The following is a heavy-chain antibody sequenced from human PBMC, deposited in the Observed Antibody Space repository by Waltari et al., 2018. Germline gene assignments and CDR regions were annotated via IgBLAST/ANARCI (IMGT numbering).Heavy chain of an antibody. CDR2: INHSGST. CDR3: ARGGCSSTSCYARDAFDI. CDR1: GGFFSGYY. V-gene: IGHV4-34*01. D-gene: IGHD2-2*01. Sequence: QVQLQQWGAGMLKPTETLSLTCAVYGGFFSGYYWSWIRQPPGKGLEWIGEINHSGSTNYNPSLKSRVTISVDTSKNQFSLKLSSVTAADTAVYYCARGGCSSTSCYARDAFDIWGQGTMVTVSS. J-gene: IGHJ3*02.